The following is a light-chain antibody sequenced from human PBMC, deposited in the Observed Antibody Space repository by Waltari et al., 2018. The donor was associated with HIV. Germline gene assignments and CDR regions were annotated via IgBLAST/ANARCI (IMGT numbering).Light chain of an antibody. J-gene: IGKJ2*01. Sequence: DIVMTQSPDSLPVSLGERATINCTSSRSILYSSDNRNYLAWYQQKPRQPPKLLISWASTRASGVPDKFSGSGSGTDFTLKISRVEAEDVGVYYCMQALQTPRTFGQGTKLEIE. V-gene: IGKV4-1*01. CDR2: WAS. CDR1: RSILYSSDNRNY. CDR3: MQALQTPRT.